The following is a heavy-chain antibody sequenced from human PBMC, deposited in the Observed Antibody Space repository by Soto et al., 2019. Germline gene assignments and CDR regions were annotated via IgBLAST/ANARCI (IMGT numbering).Heavy chain of an antibody. CDR3: ARANGGYDSSGYYYRCAFDI. V-gene: IGHV4-59*01. CDR2: IYYSGST. D-gene: IGHD3-22*01. J-gene: IGHJ3*02. Sequence: SETLSLTCTVSGGSISSYYWSWIRQPPGKGLEWIGYIYYSGSTNYNPSLKSRVTISVDTSKNQFSLKLSSVTAADTAVYYCARANGGYDSSGYYYRCAFDIWGQGTMVTVSS. CDR1: GGSISSYY.